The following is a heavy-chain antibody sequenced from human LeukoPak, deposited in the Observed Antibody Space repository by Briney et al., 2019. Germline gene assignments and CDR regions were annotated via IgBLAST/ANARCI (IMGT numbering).Heavy chain of an antibody. V-gene: IGHV4-59*01. Sequence: PSETLSLTCTVSGGSISGYYWSWIRQPPGKGLEWIGYIYYSGSTNYNPSLKSRVTISVDTSKNQFSLKLSSVTAADTAVYYCARSDYYDSSGYYSVDYWGQGTLVTVSS. J-gene: IGHJ4*02. CDR1: GGSISGYY. CDR2: IYYSGST. CDR3: ARSDYYDSSGYYSVDY. D-gene: IGHD3-22*01.